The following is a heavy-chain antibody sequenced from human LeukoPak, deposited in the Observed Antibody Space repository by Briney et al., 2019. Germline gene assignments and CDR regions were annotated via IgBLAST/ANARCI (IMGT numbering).Heavy chain of an antibody. Sequence: SETLSLTCTVSGGSISSSSYYWGWIRQPPGKGLECIGSIYYSGSTYYNPSLKSRVTISVDTSKNQFSLKLSSVTAADTAVYYCAKSGTLLWFQWFDPWGQGTLVTVSS. J-gene: IGHJ5*02. CDR1: GGSISSSSYY. D-gene: IGHD3-10*01. CDR2: IYYSGST. CDR3: AKSGTLLWFQWFDP. V-gene: IGHV4-39*07.